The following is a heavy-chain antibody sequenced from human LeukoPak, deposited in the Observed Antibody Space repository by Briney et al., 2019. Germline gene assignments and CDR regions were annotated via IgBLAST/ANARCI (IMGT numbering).Heavy chain of an antibody. J-gene: IGHJ4*02. D-gene: IGHD5-18*01. CDR3: ARTWGGYSRASLDY. Sequence: GGSLRLSCAASGFTVSSNYMSWVRQAPGKGLEWVSYISSPGTTMNYADSVKGRFTISRDNAKDSLFLQMSSLRADDTAVYYCARTWGGYSRASLDYWGQGTLVSVSS. CDR2: ISSPGTTM. V-gene: IGHV3-11*01. CDR1: GFTVSSNY.